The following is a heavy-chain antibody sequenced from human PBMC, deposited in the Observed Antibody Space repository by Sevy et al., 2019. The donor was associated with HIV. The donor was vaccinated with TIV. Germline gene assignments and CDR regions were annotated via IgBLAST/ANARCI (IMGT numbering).Heavy chain of an antibody. J-gene: IGHJ3*01. D-gene: IGHD6-13*01. CDR3: ARSWEQQLRYAFDF. Sequence: GGSLRLSCAASGFTFSTYNMNWVRQAPGKGLEWVSPITFSSNYIYYADSVKGRFTISRDNAKNSLYLQMNSLRADDTAVYYCARSWEQQLRYAFDFWGQGTMFTGSS. V-gene: IGHV3-21*01. CDR2: ITFSSNYI. CDR1: GFTFSTYN.